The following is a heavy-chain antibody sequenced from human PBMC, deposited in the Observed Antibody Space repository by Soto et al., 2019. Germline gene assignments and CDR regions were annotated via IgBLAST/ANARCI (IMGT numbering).Heavy chain of an antibody. D-gene: IGHD2-2*01. CDR2: INHSGST. Sequence: QVQLQQWGAGLLKPSETLSLTCAVYGGSFSGYYWSWIRQPPGKGLEWIGEINHSGSTNYNPSLKSRVTISVDTSKNQFSLKLSSVTAADTAVYYCARTFRNCSSTSCRNKNYYYYMDVWGKGTTVTVSS. V-gene: IGHV4-34*01. CDR3: ARTFRNCSSTSCRNKNYYYYMDV. J-gene: IGHJ6*03. CDR1: GGSFSGYY.